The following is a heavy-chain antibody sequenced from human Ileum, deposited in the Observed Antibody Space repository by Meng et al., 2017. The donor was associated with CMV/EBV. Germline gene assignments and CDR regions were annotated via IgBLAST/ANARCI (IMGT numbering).Heavy chain of an antibody. V-gene: IGHV5-51*04. D-gene: IGHD1-26*01. CDR1: GYTFSSCW. Sequence: SCKGSGYTFSSCWIGWERQMPGKGLEWMGMIYPGDSDTRYSPSFEGQITISADEPISTAYLQWASLKASDSAFYYCARRYSGSYWDYWGRGTLVTISS. J-gene: IGHJ4*02. CDR2: IYPGDSDT. CDR3: ARRYSGSYWDY.